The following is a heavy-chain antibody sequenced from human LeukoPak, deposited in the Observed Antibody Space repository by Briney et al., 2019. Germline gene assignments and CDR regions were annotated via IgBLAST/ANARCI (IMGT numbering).Heavy chain of an antibody. Sequence: TGGSLRLSCAASGLTFPRYAFAWVRPAPGRGLQWVSGISGSGRDTFYSDSVKGRFTISRDNSKNTHYLQMSSLTAEDTAVYYCAKWGDFWTGLNNWYFELWGRGTLVTVSS. V-gene: IGHV3-23*01. CDR1: GLTFPRYA. D-gene: IGHD3/OR15-3a*01. CDR3: AKWGDFWTGLNNWYFEL. J-gene: IGHJ2*01. CDR2: ISGSGRDT.